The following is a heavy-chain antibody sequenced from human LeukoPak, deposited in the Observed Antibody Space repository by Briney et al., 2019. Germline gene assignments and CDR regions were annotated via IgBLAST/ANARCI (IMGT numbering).Heavy chain of an antibody. CDR2: IKQDGSEK. CDR3: ASTRIPMLRGPFDP. Sequence: GGSLRLSCAASGFSFSSHWMSWVRQAPGKGLEWVANIKQDGSEKYFVDSVKGRFTISRDNAKNSLYLQMNSLRAEDTAVYYCASTRIPMLRGPFDPWGQGTLVTVSS. D-gene: IGHD3-10*01. CDR1: GFSFSSHW. J-gene: IGHJ5*02. V-gene: IGHV3-7*03.